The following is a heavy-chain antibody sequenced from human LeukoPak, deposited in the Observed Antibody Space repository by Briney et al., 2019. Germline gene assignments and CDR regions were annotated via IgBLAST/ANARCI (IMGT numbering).Heavy chain of an antibody. CDR1: GGSISSSTYY. V-gene: IGHV4-39*01. CDR3: ARHLMSVIDP. Sequence: PSETLSLTCSVSGGSISSSTYYWGWIRQPPGKGLEWMASIFYTGSTYYNSSLKSRVTISVDTSKNQFSLKLTSVTAADTAVYYCARHLMSVIDPWGRGTLVTVSS. D-gene: IGHD2-8*01. J-gene: IGHJ5*02. CDR2: IFYTGST.